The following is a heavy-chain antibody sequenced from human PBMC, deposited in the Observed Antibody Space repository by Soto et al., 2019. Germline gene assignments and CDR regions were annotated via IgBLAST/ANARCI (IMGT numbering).Heavy chain of an antibody. J-gene: IGHJ6*02. CDR1: GGSFTDYY. CDR3: ARGLQRRFGGYKGPGYHGMDV. D-gene: IGHD5-12*01. V-gene: IGHV4-34*01. Sequence: QVQLQQWGAGLLKPSETLSLTCAVQGGSFTDYYWSWVRQPPGKGLEWIGETDHSGSTIYNPSLKSRVTISVDMSKRQFSLELTSVTAAETAVYYCARGLQRRFGGYKGPGYHGMDVWGQGTTVTVSS. CDR2: TDHSGST.